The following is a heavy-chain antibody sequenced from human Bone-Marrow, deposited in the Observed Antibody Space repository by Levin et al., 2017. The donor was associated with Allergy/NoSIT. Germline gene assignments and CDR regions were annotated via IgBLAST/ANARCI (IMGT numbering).Heavy chain of an antibody. CDR1: GASIRSYY. D-gene: IGHD4-23*01. CDR3: ARDRTAYGGNSVVYYYGMDV. J-gene: IGHJ6*02. V-gene: IGHV4-59*01. Sequence: SETLSLTCTVSGASIRSYYWSWIRQPPGKGLEWIGYIYYTGSTNYNPSLKSRVTISADTSKNQFPLTLSSVTTADTAVYYCARDRTAYGGNSVVYYYGMDVWGQGTTVTVSS. CDR2: IYYTGST.